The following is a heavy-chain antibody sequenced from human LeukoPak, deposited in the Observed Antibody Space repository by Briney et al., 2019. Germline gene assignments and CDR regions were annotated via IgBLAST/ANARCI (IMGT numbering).Heavy chain of an antibody. CDR1: GYTFTGYY. CDR2: INPNSGGT. Sequence: ASVKVSCEASGYTFTGYYMHWVRQAPGQGLEWMGWINPNSGGTNYAQKLQGRVTMTRDTSISTAYMELSRLRSDDTAVYYCARGPSRAAPQRTDYYYYYMDVWGKGTTVTVSS. D-gene: IGHD6-25*01. J-gene: IGHJ6*03. V-gene: IGHV1-2*02. CDR3: ARGPSRAAPQRTDYYYYYMDV.